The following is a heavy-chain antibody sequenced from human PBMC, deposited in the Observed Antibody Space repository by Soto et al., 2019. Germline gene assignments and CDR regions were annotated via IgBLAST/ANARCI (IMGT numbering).Heavy chain of an antibody. Sequence: GASVEVSCKASGCTFSSYSISWVRQAPGQGLEWMGGIIPIFGTANYAQKFQGRVTITTDESTSTAYMELSSLRSEDTAVYFCAREYYDFLTASDYYGMDVWGQGTTVTVSS. CDR1: GCTFSSYS. D-gene: IGHD3-9*01. CDR2: IIPIFGTA. V-gene: IGHV1-69*05. J-gene: IGHJ6*02. CDR3: AREYYDFLTASDYYGMDV.